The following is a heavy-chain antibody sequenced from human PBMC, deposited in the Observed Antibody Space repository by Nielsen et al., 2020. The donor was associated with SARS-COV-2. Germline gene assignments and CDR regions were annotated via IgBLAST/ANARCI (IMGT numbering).Heavy chain of an antibody. J-gene: IGHJ6*02. CDR2: ISSSSSYI. Sequence: VRQAPGKGLEWVSSISSSSSYIYYADSVKGRFTISRDNAKNSLYLQMNSLRAEDTAVYYCARGCRLSSTSCYSDYYYGMDVWGQGTTVTVSS. D-gene: IGHD2-2*01. CDR3: ARGCRLSSTSCYSDYYYGMDV. V-gene: IGHV3-21*01.